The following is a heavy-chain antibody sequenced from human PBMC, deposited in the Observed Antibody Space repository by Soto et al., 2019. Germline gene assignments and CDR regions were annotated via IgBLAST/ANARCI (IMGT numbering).Heavy chain of an antibody. CDR2: ITGSGRTT. Sequence: EEQLMESGGGLVQSGGSLRLSCAASGFTFTSYAINWFRQAPGKGLEWVSGITGSGRTTYYADSVRGRFTTSRDNSENTANLQMNSLRGEDTAIYFCAKDGIAVAGDVWFDPRGQGTLVTVSS. V-gene: IGHV3-23*01. CDR1: GFTFTSYA. CDR3: AKDGIAVAGDVWFDP. D-gene: IGHD6-19*01. J-gene: IGHJ5*01.